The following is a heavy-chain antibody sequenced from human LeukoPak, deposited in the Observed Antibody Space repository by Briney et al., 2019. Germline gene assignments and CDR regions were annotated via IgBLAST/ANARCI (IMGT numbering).Heavy chain of an antibody. Sequence: GGSLRLSCAASGFTFSSYEMNWVRQAPGKGLEWVSVIYSGGSTYYADSVKGRFTISRDNSKNTLYLQMNSLRAEDTAVYYCARGGNGSGSYPYYYYYYMDVWGKGTTVTISS. D-gene: IGHD3-10*01. V-gene: IGHV3-53*01. CDR1: GFTFSSYE. J-gene: IGHJ6*03. CDR3: ARGGNGSGSYPYYYYYYMDV. CDR2: IYSGGST.